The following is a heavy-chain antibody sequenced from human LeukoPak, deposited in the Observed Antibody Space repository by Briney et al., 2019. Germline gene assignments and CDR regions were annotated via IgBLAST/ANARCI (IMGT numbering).Heavy chain of an antibody. V-gene: IGHV3-21*01. CDR1: GFTVSSNY. CDR3: AREEVYGAFDI. J-gene: IGHJ3*02. CDR2: ISSSSSYI. Sequence: GGSLRLSCAVSGFTVSSNYMNWVRQAPGKGLEWVSSISSSSSYIYYADSVKVRFTISRDNAKNSLYLQMNSLRAEDTAVYYCAREEVYGAFDIWGQGTMVTVSS. D-gene: IGHD3-16*01.